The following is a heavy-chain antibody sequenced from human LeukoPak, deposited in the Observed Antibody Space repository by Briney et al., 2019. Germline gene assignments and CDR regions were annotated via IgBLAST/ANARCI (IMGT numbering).Heavy chain of an antibody. D-gene: IGHD6-6*01. CDR1: GYTFTSYD. Sequence: ASVKVSCKASGYTFTSYDINWVRQATGQGLEWMGWMNPNSGNTVYAQKFQGRLTITRNTSIGTAYMDLGSLRSEDTAVYYCARYSSSSFDYWGQGTLVTVSS. V-gene: IGHV1-8*03. J-gene: IGHJ4*02. CDR2: MNPNSGNT. CDR3: ARYSSSSFDY.